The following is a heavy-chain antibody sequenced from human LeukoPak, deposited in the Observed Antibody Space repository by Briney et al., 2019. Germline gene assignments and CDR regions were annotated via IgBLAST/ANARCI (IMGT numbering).Heavy chain of an antibody. CDR3: ARDKIKWEPNGATCDY. J-gene: IGHJ4*02. CDR2: ISAYNGNT. CDR1: GYTFTSYG. D-gene: IGHD1-26*01. V-gene: IGHV1-18*01. Sequence: ASVTVSCKASGYTFTSYGISWVRQAPGQGLEWMGWISAYNGNTNYAQKLQGRVTMTTDTSTSTAYMELRSLRSDDTAVYYCARDKIKWEPNGATCDYWGQGTLVTVSS.